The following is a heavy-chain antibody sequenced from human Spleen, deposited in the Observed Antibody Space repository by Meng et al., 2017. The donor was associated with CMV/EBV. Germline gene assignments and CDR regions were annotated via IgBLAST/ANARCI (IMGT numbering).Heavy chain of an antibody. D-gene: IGHD3-3*01. Sequence: ASVKVSCKASQYTFTGYYMHWVRQAPGQGLEWMGWINPNSGDTTYAQKFQGRVTMTRDTSISTAYMELSRLRSDDTAVYYCARGHAITIFGVAHYGMDVWGQGTTVTVSS. CDR2: INPNSGDT. J-gene: IGHJ6*02. CDR3: ARGHAITIFGVAHYGMDV. V-gene: IGHV1-2*02. CDR1: QYTFTGYY.